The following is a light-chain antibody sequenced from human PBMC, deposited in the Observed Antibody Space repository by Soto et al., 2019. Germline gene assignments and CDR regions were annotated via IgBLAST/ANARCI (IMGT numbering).Light chain of an antibody. CDR3: QTWGTGDWV. CDR1: SGHSSYA. J-gene: IGLJ3*02. Sequence: QPVLTQSPSASASLGASVKLTCTLSSGHSSYAIAWHQQQPEKGPRYLMTLNSDGSHSKGDGLPDRFSGSISGAERYLTISSLHSEDEADYYCQTWGTGDWVFGVGTKLTVL. CDR2: LNSDGSH. V-gene: IGLV4-69*01.